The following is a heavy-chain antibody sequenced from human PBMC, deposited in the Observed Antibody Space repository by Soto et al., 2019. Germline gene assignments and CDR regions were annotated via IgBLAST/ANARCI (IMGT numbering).Heavy chain of an antibody. Sequence: IGYGGSCVSQMTGKGLEWMGRIDPSDSYTNYSPSFQGHVTISADKSISTAYLQWSSLKASDTAMYYCARYGGNYYDSSGYVGAFDIWGQGTIGTGPS. V-gene: IGHV5-10-1*01. CDR2: IDPSDSYT. J-gene: IGHJ3*02. D-gene: IGHD3-22*01. CDR1: IGYG. CDR3: ARYGGNYYDSSGYVGAFDI.